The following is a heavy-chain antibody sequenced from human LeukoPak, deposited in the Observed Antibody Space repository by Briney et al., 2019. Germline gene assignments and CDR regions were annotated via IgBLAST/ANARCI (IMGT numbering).Heavy chain of an antibody. J-gene: IGHJ6*03. V-gene: IGHV3-21*01. CDR3: ARVVEGVAASYYMDV. D-gene: IGHD2-15*01. CDR2: ISSSSSYI. CDR1: GFTFSSYS. Sequence: SGGSLRLSCAASGFTFSSYSMNWVRQAPGKGLEWVSSISSSSSYIYYADSVKGRFTISRDNAKNSLYLQMNSLRAEDTAVYYCARVVEGVAASYYMDVWGKGTTVTVSS.